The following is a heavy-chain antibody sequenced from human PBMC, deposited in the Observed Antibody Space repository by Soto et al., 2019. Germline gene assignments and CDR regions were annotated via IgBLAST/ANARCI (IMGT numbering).Heavy chain of an antibody. Sequence: SATLSLTCTGAGGSISSYYWRLIRPPPGKGLEWTGYIYYSGSTNYNPSLKSRVTISVDTSKNQFSLKLSSVTAADTAVYYCARLLDLREYSGYDPTYYYYYYMDVWGKGTTVTVS. V-gene: IGHV4-59*08. CDR3: ARLLDLREYSGYDPTYYYYYYMDV. D-gene: IGHD5-12*01. CDR2: IYYSGST. CDR1: GGSISSYY. J-gene: IGHJ6*03.